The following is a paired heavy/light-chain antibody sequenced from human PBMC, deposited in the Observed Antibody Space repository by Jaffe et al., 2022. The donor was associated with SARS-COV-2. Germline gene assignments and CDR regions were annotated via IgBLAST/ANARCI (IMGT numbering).Light chain of an antibody. CDR1: QSVSSY. Sequence: EIVLTQSPATLSLSPGERATLSCRASQSVSSYFAWYQQKPGQAPRLLIYDASNRATGIPARFSGSGSGTDFTLTISSLEPEDFAVYYCQQRSNWPLTFGGGTKVEIK. J-gene: IGKJ4*01. CDR3: QQRSNWPLT. V-gene: IGKV3-11*01. CDR2: DAS.
Heavy chain of an antibody. J-gene: IGHJ4*02. CDR3: ARGLSERITMIVGY. CDR2: ISSSSTK. CDR1: GFPFSIYS. D-gene: IGHD3-22*01. V-gene: IGHV3-48*02. Sequence: EVQLVESGGGLVQPGGSLRLSCAASGFPFSIYSMNWVRQAPGKGLEWVSYISSSSTKYYADSVKGRFTISRDNAKNSLYLQMNSLRDEDTAVYWCARGLSERITMIVGYWGQGTLVTVSS.